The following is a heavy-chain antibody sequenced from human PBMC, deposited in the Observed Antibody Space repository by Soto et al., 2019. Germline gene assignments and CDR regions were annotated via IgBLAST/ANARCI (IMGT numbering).Heavy chain of an antibody. CDR3: ARGPRSSSSWYNPFDY. CDR2: TYYRSKWYN. V-gene: IGHV6-1*01. Sequence: SQTLSLTCAISGDSVSSNSAAWNWIRQSPSRGLEWLGRTYYRSKWYNDYAVSVKSRITINPDTSKNQFSLQLSSVTPEDTAVYYCARGPRSSSSWYNPFDYWGQGTLVTV. J-gene: IGHJ4*02. D-gene: IGHD6-13*01. CDR1: GDSVSSNSAA.